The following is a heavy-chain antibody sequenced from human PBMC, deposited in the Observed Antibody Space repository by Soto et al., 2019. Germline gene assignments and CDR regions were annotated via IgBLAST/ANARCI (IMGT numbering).Heavy chain of an antibody. V-gene: IGHV4-39*01. D-gene: IGHD2-2*01. CDR3: GRVMIGTSRHTDSDI. J-gene: IGHJ4*02. CDR2: IDYNGVT. CDR1: GASISSRDYY. Sequence: SETLSLTCSVSGASISSRDYYWGWIRQTPGKGLEWIGNIDYNGVTYYNPSLKSRVTVSKDTSKNQFSLKVASVTAADTAIYYCGRVMIGTSRHTDSDIWGQGTQVTVSS.